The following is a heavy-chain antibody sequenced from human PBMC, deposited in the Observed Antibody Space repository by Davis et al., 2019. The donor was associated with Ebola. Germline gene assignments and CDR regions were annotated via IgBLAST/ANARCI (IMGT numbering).Heavy chain of an antibody. CDR1: GFTFGSYW. CDR2: IKEYGSET. J-gene: IGHJ6*02. D-gene: IGHD3-10*01. V-gene: IGHV3-7*01. Sequence: SLKISCAASGFTFGSYWMNWVRQIPGKGLEWVANIKEYGSETYFMDSVKGRFSISRDNAESSLYLQMNNLRVEDTAVYYCARDSRYYYGSGSSDIDYYYYYGMDVWGQGTTVTVSS. CDR3: ARDSRYYYGSGSSDIDYYYYYGMDV.